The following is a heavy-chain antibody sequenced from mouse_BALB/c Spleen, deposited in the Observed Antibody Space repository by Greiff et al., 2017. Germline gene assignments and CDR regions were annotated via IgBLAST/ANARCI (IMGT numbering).Heavy chain of an antibody. CDR1: GFSLTSYG. Sequence: VQVVESGPGLVAPSQSLSITCTVSGFSLTSYGVHWVRQPPGKGLEWLGVIWAGGSTNYNSALMSRLSISKDNSKSQVFLKMNSLQTDDTAMYYCARGTTVVARYYAMDYWGQGTSVTVSS. CDR2: IWAGGST. CDR3: ARGTTVVARYYAMDY. J-gene: IGHJ4*01. V-gene: IGHV2-9*02. D-gene: IGHD1-1*01.